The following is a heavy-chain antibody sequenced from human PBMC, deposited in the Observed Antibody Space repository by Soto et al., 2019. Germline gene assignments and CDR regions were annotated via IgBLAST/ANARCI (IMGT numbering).Heavy chain of an antibody. J-gene: IGHJ4*02. V-gene: IGHV3-48*02. Sequence: EVQLVESGGGLVQPGGSLRLSCAASGFTFSSYSMNWVRQAPGKGLEWVSYISSSSSTIYYADSVKGRFTISRDNAKNPLYLQMNGLRDEDTAVYYWARVPAWGDFDYWGQGTLVTVSS. CDR1: GFTFSSYS. CDR2: ISSSSSTI. D-gene: IGHD3-16*01. CDR3: ARVPAWGDFDY.